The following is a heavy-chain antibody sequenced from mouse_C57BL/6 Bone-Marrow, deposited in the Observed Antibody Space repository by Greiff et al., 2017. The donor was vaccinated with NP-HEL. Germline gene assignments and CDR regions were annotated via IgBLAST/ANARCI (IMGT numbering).Heavy chain of an antibody. CDR2: ISNLAYSI. D-gene: IGHD1-1*01. V-gene: IGHV5-15*01. CDR1: GFTFSDYG. J-gene: IGHJ1*03. Sequence: EVQVVESGGGLVQPGGSLKLSCAASGFTFSDYGMAWVRQAPRKGPEWVAFISNLAYSIYYADTVTGRFTISRENAKNTLYLEMSSLRSEDTAMYYCARDYGSSYEGYCDVWGTGTTVTVSS. CDR3: ARDYGSSYEGYCDV.